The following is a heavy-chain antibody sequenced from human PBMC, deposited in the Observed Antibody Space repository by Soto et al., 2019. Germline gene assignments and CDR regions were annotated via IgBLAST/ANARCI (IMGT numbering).Heavy chain of an antibody. CDR2: ISYDGSNK. Sequence: GGSLRLSCASSGFTFSSYGMHLVRQAPGKGLEWVAVISYDGSNKYYADSVRGRFTISRDNSKNTLYLQMNSLRAEDTAVYYCAKDNCISTSCYRLYNWFDPWGQGTLVTVS. CDR3: AKDNCISTSCYRLYNWFDP. D-gene: IGHD2-2*01. J-gene: IGHJ5*02. CDR1: GFTFSSYG. V-gene: IGHV3-30*18.